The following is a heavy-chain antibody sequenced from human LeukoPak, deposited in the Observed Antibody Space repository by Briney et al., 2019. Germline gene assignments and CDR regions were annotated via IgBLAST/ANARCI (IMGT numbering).Heavy chain of an antibody. Sequence: GESLKISCKASGYRFTSEWIGWMRQMPGKGLEWMGIIYPGDSDRRYSPSFEDQVIISVDKSINTAYLQWSSLKASDTAMYYCARQGAPNAFDIWGQGTLVTVSS. J-gene: IGHJ3*02. D-gene: IGHD1-26*01. CDR1: GYRFTSEW. CDR2: IYPGDSDR. V-gene: IGHV5-51*01. CDR3: ARQGAPNAFDI.